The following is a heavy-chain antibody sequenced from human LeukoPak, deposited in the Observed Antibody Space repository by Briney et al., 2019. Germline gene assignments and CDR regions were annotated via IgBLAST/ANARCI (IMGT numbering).Heavy chain of an antibody. V-gene: IGHV3-74*01. Sequence: GGSLRLSCAASGFTLSSYWNHWVRQGPGKGLVWVSRINSDGTDTDYADSVKGRFTIFRDKAKNTLYLQMNSLRVEDTAVYYCARRRVGDGFHGFDIWGQGTMVSVS. J-gene: IGHJ3*02. CDR2: INSDGTDT. D-gene: IGHD5-24*01. CDR3: ARRRVGDGFHGFDI. CDR1: GFTLSSYW.